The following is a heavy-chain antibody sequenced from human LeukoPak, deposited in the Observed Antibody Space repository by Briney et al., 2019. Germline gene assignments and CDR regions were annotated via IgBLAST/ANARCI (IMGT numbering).Heavy chain of an antibody. CDR1: GYNSISYH. Sequence: ASVTVTFKATGYNSISYHIHWVRPAPGQGLEWMGMINPRDANTYYAQKFQGRVTMTRDTATSTVYMELSSLRSEDTAMDYCSRELSACYFVFWGRGGMVAVSS. J-gene: IGHJ4*02. D-gene: IGHD6-19*01. CDR2: INPRDANT. V-gene: IGHV1-46*01. CDR3: SRELSACYFVF.